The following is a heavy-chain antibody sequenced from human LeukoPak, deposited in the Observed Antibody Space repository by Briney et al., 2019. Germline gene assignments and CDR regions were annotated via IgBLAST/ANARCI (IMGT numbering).Heavy chain of an antibody. CDR1: GFTFDDYA. V-gene: IGHV3-9*03. D-gene: IGHD5-18*01. CDR2: ISWNSGSI. Sequence: SLRLSCAASGFTFDDYAMHWVRQAPGKGLEWVSGISWNSGSIGYADSVKGRFTISRDDAKNSLYLQMSSMRAEDMALYYCAKDHGYSYGRGFDYWGQGTLVTVSS. CDR3: AKDHGYSYGRGFDY. J-gene: IGHJ4*02.